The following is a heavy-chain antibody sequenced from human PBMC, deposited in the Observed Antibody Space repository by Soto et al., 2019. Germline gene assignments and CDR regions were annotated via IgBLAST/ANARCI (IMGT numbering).Heavy chain of an antibody. D-gene: IGHD2-2*01. J-gene: IGHJ6*02. CDR2: ISYDGSNK. CDR3: AKDEKQYPHEYYYGMDV. CDR1: GFTFSSYG. Sequence: GGSLRLSCAASGFTFSSYGMHWVRQAPGKGLEWVAVISYDGSNKYYADSVKGRFTISRDNSKNTLYLQMNSLRAEDTAVYYCAKDEKQYPHEYYYGMDVWGQGTTVTVSS. V-gene: IGHV3-30*18.